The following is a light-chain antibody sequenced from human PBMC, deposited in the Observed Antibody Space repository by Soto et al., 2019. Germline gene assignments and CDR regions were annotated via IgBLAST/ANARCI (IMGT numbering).Light chain of an antibody. CDR2: DAS. Sequence: EIVLTQSPATLSLSPGERATLSFRASQSVSNYLAWYQQKPGQAPRLLIYDASIRATGIPDRFSGSGSGTDFTLTISRLEPEDFAVYYCQQYGSSPWTFGQGTKGDIK. J-gene: IGKJ1*01. CDR3: QQYGSSPWT. CDR1: QSVSNY. V-gene: IGKV3-20*01.